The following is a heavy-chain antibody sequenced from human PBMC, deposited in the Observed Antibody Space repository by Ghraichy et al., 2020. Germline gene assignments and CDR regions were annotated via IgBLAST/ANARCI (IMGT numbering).Heavy chain of an antibody. Sequence: GGSLRLSCAASGFTVSSNYMSWVRQAPGKGLEWVSVIYSGGSTYYADSVKGRFTISRDNSKNTLYLQMNSLRAEDTAVYYCAREGYYYDSSGYYYEANYFDYWGQGTLVTVSS. CDR1: GFTVSSNY. D-gene: IGHD3-22*01. J-gene: IGHJ4*02. CDR2: IYSGGST. V-gene: IGHV3-66*01. CDR3: AREGYYYDSSGYYYEANYFDY.